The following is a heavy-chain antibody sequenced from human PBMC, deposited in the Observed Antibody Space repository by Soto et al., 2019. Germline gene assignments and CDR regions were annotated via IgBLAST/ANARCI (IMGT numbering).Heavy chain of an antibody. CDR3: TRRARIGKQLWLPFDS. V-gene: IGHV1-8*01. D-gene: IGHD3-22*01. CDR2: MNPNSGNT. CDR1: GYTFRDYD. J-gene: IGHJ4*02. Sequence: ASVKVSCKASGYTFRDYDINWVRQASGRGIEWMGWMNPNSGNTAYAQKFQGRVTMTGDTTTNTAYMELTSLTSADTAVYYCTRRARIGKQLWLPFDSWAQGTLVTSPQ.